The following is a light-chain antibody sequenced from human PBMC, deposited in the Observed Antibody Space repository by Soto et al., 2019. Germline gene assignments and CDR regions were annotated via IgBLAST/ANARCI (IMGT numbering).Light chain of an antibody. V-gene: IGKV1-39*01. J-gene: IGKJ1*01. CDR2: AAS. CDR3: QQSYSTLGT. Sequence: QMTQYPSSLSASVGDRVLITCRADHSINNYLNWYQQKPRQVPKLLIYAASTLQSGVPSRFSGSRSGRVFTLTINSLQPEDFATYYCQQSYSTLGTFGRGTRVEI. CDR1: HSINNY.